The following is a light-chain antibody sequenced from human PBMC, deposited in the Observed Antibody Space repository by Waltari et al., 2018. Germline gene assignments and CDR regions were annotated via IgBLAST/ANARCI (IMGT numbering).Light chain of an antibody. CDR3: QQRANWPPLT. CDR1: QSVYNF. J-gene: IGKJ4*01. CDR2: AAS. V-gene: IGKV3-11*01. Sequence: EVVLTQSPATLSLSPGERATLSCRASQSVYNFLAWYQHKPCQAPRLRIYAASQRATGIPARFSGSGSGTDCTLTISNVEPEDVAIYYCQQRANWPPLTFGGGTKVEIK.